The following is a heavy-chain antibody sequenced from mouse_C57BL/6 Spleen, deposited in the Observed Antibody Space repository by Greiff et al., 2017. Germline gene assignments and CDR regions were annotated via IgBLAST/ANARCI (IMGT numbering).Heavy chain of an antibody. CDR1: GFTFSDYY. D-gene: IGHD1-1*01. V-gene: IGHV5-16*01. Sequence: EVMLVESEGGLVQPGSSMKLSCAASGFTFSDYYMAWVRQVPEKGLEWVANINYDGSSTYYLDSLQSRFIISRDNAKNILYLQMSSLKSEDTATYYCARGDFSYYGSSPWFAYWGQGTLVTVSA. CDR3: ARGDFSYYGSSPWFAY. CDR2: INYDGSST. J-gene: IGHJ3*01.